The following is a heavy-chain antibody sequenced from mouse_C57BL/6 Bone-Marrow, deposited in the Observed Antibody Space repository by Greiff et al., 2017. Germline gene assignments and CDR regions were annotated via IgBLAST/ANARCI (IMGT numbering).Heavy chain of an antibody. D-gene: IGHD2-10*02. V-gene: IGHV5-9-1*02. Sequence: LQQSGEGLVKPGGSLKLSCAASGFTFSSYAMSWVRQTPEKRLEWVAYISSGGDYIYYADTVKGRFTISRDNARNTLYLQMSSLKSEDTAMYYCTSPSGGFAYWGQGTLVTVSA. CDR2: ISSGGDYI. CDR3: TSPSGGFAY. CDR1: GFTFSSYA. J-gene: IGHJ3*01.